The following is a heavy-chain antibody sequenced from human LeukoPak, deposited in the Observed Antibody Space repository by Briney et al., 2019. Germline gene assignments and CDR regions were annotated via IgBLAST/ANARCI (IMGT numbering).Heavy chain of an antibody. J-gene: IGHJ4*02. D-gene: IGHD5-18*01. Sequence: GGSLRLSCAASGFTFSSYWMSWVRQAPGKGLEWVANINKDGGEKYYVDSVKGRFTISRDNAKNSLYLQMNSLRADDTAVYYCARADTAMVMGYWGQGTLVTVSS. CDR1: GFTFSSYW. V-gene: IGHV3-7*03. CDR2: INKDGGEK. CDR3: ARADTAMVMGY.